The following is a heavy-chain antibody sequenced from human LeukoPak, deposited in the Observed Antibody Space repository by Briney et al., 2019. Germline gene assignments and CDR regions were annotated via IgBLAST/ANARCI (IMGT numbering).Heavy chain of an antibody. CDR2: IYYSGST. V-gene: IGHV4-59*12. J-gene: IGHJ4*02. Sequence: PSETLSLTCAVYGGSFSGYYWSWIRQPPGKGLEWIGYIYYSGSTNYNPSLKSRVTISVDTSKNQFSLKLSSVTAADTAVYYCARAHNYFDYWGQGTLVTVSS. CDR3: ARAHNYFDY. CDR1: GGSFSGYY.